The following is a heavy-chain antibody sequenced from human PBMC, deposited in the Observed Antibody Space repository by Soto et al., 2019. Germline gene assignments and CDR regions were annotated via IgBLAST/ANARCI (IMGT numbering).Heavy chain of an antibody. J-gene: IGHJ5*02. CDR3: ARAMVMTQNWFDP. V-gene: IGHV4-30-4*01. CDR1: GGSISSGDYY. D-gene: IGHD2-21*02. Sequence: PSETLSLTCTVSGGSISSGDYYWSWIRQPPGKGLEWIGYIYYSGSTYYNPSLKSRVTISVDTSKNQFSLKLSSVTAADTAVYYCARAMVMTQNWFDPWGQGTLVTVSS. CDR2: IYYSGST.